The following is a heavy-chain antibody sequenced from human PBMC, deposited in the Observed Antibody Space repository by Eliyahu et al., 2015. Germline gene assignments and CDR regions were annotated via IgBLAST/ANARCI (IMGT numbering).Heavy chain of an antibody. J-gene: IGHJ4*02. CDR1: GGSISRGGYS. CDR3: ARATTGYDSSGYYLGTFDY. Sequence: QVQLQESGPGLVKPSQTLSLTCTVSGGSISRGGYSWSWIRQHPGKGLEWIGYIYYSGSTYYNPSLKSRVTISVDTSKNQFSLKLSSVTAADTAVYYCARATTGYDSSGYYLGTFDYWGQGTLVTVSS. D-gene: IGHD3-22*01. V-gene: IGHV4-31*03. CDR2: IYYSGST.